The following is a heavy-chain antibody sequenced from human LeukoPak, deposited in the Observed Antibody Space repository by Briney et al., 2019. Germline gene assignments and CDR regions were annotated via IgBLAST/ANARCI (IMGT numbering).Heavy chain of an antibody. J-gene: IGHJ4*02. V-gene: IGHV3-7*03. CDR1: GFTFSDYY. CDR2: IKQDGSEK. CDR3: ARVSGWYYFDY. D-gene: IGHD6-19*01. Sequence: QTGGSLRLSCAASGFTFSDYYMSWIRQAPGKGLEWVANIKQDGSEKYYVDSVKGRFTISRDNAKNSLYLQMNSLRAEDTAVYYCARVSGWYYFDYWGQGTLVTVSS.